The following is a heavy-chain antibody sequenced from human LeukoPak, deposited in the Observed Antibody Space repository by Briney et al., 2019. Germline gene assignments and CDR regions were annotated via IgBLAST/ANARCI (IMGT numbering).Heavy chain of an antibody. D-gene: IGHD1-26*01. Sequence: ASVKVSCKASGYTFTGYYMHWVRQAPGQGLEWMGRTNPNSGGTNYAQKFRGRVTMTRDTSISTAYMELSRLRSDDTAVYYCARPLVGATIFDYWGQGTLVTVSS. V-gene: IGHV1-2*06. CDR3: ARPLVGATIFDY. J-gene: IGHJ4*02. CDR2: TNPNSGGT. CDR1: GYTFTGYY.